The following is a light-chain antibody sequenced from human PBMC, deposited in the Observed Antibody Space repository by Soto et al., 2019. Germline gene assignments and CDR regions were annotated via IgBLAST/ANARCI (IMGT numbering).Light chain of an antibody. CDR3: MQALQSLT. J-gene: IGKJ5*01. Sequence: DIVMTQFPISLHVTPGEPASISCKSSQSLLYNNTYNYLDWYVQKPGQSPQLLIYFGSNRAPGVPDRFSGSGSGTDFTLKINRVEAEDVGTYYCMQALQSLTFGQGTRLEIK. CDR2: FGS. V-gene: IGKV2-28*01. CDR1: QSLLYNNTYNY.